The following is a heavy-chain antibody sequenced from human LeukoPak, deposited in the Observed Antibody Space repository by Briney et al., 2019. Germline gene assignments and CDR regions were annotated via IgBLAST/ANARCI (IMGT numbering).Heavy chain of an antibody. V-gene: IGHV3-23*01. D-gene: IGHD6-25*01. CDR1: GFTFSSHS. CDR3: AKDLLGSSADFDY. Sequence: GGSLRLSCAASGFTFSSHSMSWVRQAPGKGLEWVSAISGSGGSTYYADSVKGRFTISRDNSKNTLYLQMNSLRAEDTAVYYCAKDLLGSSADFDYWGQGTLVTVSS. J-gene: IGHJ4*02. CDR2: ISGSGGST.